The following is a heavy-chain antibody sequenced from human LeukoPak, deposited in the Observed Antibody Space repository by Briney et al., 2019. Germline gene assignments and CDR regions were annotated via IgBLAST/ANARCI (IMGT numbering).Heavy chain of an antibody. J-gene: IGHJ4*02. Sequence: GGSLRLSCAASGFTFSNYNMHWVRQAPGKGLEWISYITLSRTTVYYADSVKGRFTISRDNAKNSLYLQMNSLRAEDTAVYYCASGPGVVIHWGRGTLVTVSS. CDR2: ITLSRTTV. V-gene: IGHV3-48*04. D-gene: IGHD3-3*01. CDR3: ASGPGVVIH. CDR1: GFTFSNYN.